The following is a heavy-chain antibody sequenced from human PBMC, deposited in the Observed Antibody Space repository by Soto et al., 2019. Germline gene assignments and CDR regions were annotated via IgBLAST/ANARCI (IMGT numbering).Heavy chain of an antibody. CDR1: GFTFSRYG. D-gene: IGHD5-12*01. CDR3: ARVDQVSGYTLYYYYYMDV. V-gene: IGHV3-33*01. CDR2: IWYDGSNK. J-gene: IGHJ6*03. Sequence: GGSLRLSCAESGFTFSRYGMHGVRQAPGKVMEWVAVIWYDGSNKYYADSVKGRFTISRDNSKNTLYLQMNSLRAEDTAVYYCARVDQVSGYTLYYYYYMDVWGKGTTVTVSS.